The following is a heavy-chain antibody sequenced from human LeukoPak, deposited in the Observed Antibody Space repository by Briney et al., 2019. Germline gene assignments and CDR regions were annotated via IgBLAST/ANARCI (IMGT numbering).Heavy chain of an antibody. V-gene: IGHV3-23*01. CDR3: ARGLESKDTRPHY. D-gene: IGHD1-1*01. Sequence: PGGSLRLSCAVSEFSFSNFGLSWVRQAPGKGLEWVSAIRHSDGSKHYADSVKGRFTISRDNSKNTMYLQMNGLRAEDTAVYYCARGLESKDTRPHYWGQGTLVSVST. CDR1: EFSFSNFG. J-gene: IGHJ4*02. CDR2: IRHSDGSK.